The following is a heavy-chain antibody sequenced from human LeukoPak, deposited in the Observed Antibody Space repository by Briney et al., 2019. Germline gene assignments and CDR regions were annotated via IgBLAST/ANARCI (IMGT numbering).Heavy chain of an antibody. CDR2: IYTSGST. D-gene: IGHD6-6*01. V-gene: IGHV4-4*09. CDR1: GGSISSYY. CDR3: ARQRSRAFDY. J-gene: IGHJ4*02. Sequence: SETLSLTCTVSGGSISSYYWSWNRQPPGKGLEWIGYIYTSGSTNYNPSLKSRVTISVDTSKNQFSLKLSSVTAADTAVYYCARQRSRAFDYWGQGTLVTVSS.